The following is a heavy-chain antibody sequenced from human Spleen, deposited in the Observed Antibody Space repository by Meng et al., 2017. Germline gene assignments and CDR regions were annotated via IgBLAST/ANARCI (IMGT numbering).Heavy chain of an antibody. Sequence: QLVESGGDLLEPGGSLRLSCAGSGFNFGDYIMHWVRQSPGKGLEWISRIVSDGGITTYADSVKGRFTVSRDNAKNTLYLQMNSLGADDTAVYYCARDLAWVLFDYWGQGALVTVSS. CDR3: ARDLAWVLFDY. V-gene: IGHV3-74*01. D-gene: IGHD3-3*01. CDR2: IVSDGGIT. CDR1: GFNFGDYI. J-gene: IGHJ4*02.